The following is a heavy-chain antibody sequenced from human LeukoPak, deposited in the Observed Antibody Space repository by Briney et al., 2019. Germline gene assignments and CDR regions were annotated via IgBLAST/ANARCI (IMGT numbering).Heavy chain of an antibody. J-gene: IGHJ4*02. Sequence: SETLSLTCAVSGGSFSGYYWSWIRQPPGKGLEWIWEINHSGSTNYNPSLKSRVTISVDTSKNQCSLKLSSVTAADTAVYYCARDRYYGSGSYYNPRRGYFDYWGQGTLVTVSS. CDR3: ARDRYYGSGSYYNPRRGYFDY. CDR1: GGSFSGYY. CDR2: INHSGST. D-gene: IGHD3-10*01. V-gene: IGHV4-34*01.